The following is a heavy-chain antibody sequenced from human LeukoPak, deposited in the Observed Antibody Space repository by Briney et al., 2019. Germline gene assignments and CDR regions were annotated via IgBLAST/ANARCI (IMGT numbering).Heavy chain of an antibody. CDR1: GFTFDDYA. CDR2: ISWNSGSI. J-gene: IGHJ5*02. D-gene: IGHD2-2*01. CDR3: ARDLRLKYYQGFDP. V-gene: IGHV3-9*01. Sequence: PGRSLRLSCAASGFTFDDYAMHWVRQAPGKGLEWVSGISWNSGSIGYADSVKGRFTISRDNAKNSLYLQMNSLRAEDTAVYYCARDLRLKYYQGFDPWGQGTLVTVSS.